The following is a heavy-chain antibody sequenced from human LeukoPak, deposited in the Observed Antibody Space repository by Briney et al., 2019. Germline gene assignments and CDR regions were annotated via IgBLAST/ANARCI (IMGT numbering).Heavy chain of an antibody. J-gene: IGHJ3*02. D-gene: IGHD6-19*01. CDR2: IYHSGTT. CDR1: GYSISSGYY. V-gene: IGHV4-38-2*02. Sequence: SETLSLTCTVSGYSISSGYYWGWIRQPPGKGLEWIGSIYHSGTTYSNPSLKSRVTISVDTSKNQFSLKLNSVTAADTAVYYCARAGPSSIAVADSFDIWGQGTMVTVSS. CDR3: ARAGPSSIAVADSFDI.